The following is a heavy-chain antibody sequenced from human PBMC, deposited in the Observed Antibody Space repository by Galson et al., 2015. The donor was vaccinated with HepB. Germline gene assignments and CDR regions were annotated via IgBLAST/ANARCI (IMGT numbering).Heavy chain of an antibody. CDR2: INQDGSEK. D-gene: IGHD5-24*01. V-gene: IGHV3-7*03. Sequence: SLRLSCAASGFTFSSYWMSWVRQAPGKGLEWVANINQDGSEKYYVDSVKGRFTISRDNAKNSLYLQMNGLRAEDTAVYCCAKLRDVYYFDYWGQGTLVTVSS. CDR1: GFTFSSYW. CDR3: AKLRDVYYFDY. J-gene: IGHJ4*02.